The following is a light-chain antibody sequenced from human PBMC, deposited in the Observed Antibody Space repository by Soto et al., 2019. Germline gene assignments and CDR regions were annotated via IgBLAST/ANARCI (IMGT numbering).Light chain of an antibody. CDR3: QQRTDWVT. V-gene: IGKV3-11*01. Sequence: IVLTQTPATLFLYPGVRATLSCRASQRGSSYLAWYQQEPAQAPRRLIYEASTRTTGIPARFSVSGSGTDFTLTISXLEPEDFAVYYCQQRTDWVTFGGGTKVDTK. CDR1: QRGSSY. J-gene: IGKJ4*01. CDR2: EAS.